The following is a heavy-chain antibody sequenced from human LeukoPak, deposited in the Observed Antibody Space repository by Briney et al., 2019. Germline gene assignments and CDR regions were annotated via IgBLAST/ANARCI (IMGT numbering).Heavy chain of an antibody. Sequence: GGSLRLSCAASGFTFGSSWMHWVRRTPEKGLVWVSRINTDGSSTNYADSVKGRFTIPRDNAKNTLYLQMYSLRAEDTAVYYCSRGPWYYMDVWGKGTTVTVSS. V-gene: IGHV3-74*01. CDR1: GFTFGSSW. J-gene: IGHJ6*03. CDR2: INTDGSST. CDR3: SRGPWYYMDV.